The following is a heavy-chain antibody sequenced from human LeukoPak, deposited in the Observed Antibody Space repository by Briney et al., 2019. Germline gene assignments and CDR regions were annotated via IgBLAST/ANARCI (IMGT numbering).Heavy chain of an antibody. CDR3: ARDGGRTIGFRPYYFDY. CDR2: ISAYNGNT. V-gene: IGHV1-18*01. J-gene: IGHJ4*02. Sequence: VASVKVSCKASGYTFTSYGISWVRQAPGQGLEWMGWISAYNGNTHYAQKLQGRVTITTDTSTSTAYMKLRSLGSDDTAVYYCARDGGRTIGFRPYYFDYWGQGTLVTVSS. D-gene: IGHD1-26*01. CDR1: GYTFTSYG.